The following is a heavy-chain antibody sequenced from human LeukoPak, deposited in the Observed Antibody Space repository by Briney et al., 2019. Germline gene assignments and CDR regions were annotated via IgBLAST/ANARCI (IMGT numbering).Heavy chain of an antibody. Sequence: GESLKISCKGSGYSFTSYWIGWVRQMPGKGLEWMGIIYPDDSDTKYSPSFQGQVTMSADESISTAYLQWSSLKASDTAMYYCARLAFCTNAVCFSNYYYSMDVWGRGTTVTVSS. CDR2: IYPDDSDT. CDR1: GYSFTSYW. V-gene: IGHV5-51*01. D-gene: IGHD2-8*01. J-gene: IGHJ6*03. CDR3: ARLAFCTNAVCFSNYYYSMDV.